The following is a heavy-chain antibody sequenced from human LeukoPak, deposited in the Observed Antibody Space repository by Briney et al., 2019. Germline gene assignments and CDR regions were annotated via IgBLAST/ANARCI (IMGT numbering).Heavy chain of an antibody. CDR3: ARAGLRITMVRGVGDLDY. V-gene: IGHV1-2*02. Sequence: ASVKVSCKASGYTFTGYYMHWVRQAPGQGLEWMGWINPNSGGTNYAQKFQGRVTMTRDTSISTAYMELSRLRSDDTAVYYCARAGLRITMVRGVGDLDYWGQGTLVTVSS. D-gene: IGHD3-10*01. CDR1: GYTFTGYY. J-gene: IGHJ4*02. CDR2: INPNSGGT.